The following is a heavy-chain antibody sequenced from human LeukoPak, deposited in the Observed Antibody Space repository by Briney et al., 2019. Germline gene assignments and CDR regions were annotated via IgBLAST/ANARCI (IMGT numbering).Heavy chain of an antibody. V-gene: IGHV4-34*01. CDR2: INHSGST. Sequence: SETLSLTCAVYGGSFSGYYWSWIRQPPGKGLEWIGEINHSGSTNYNPSLKSRVTISVDTSKNQFSLKLSSVTAEDTAVYYCARGDSSGWGLDYWGLGTLVTVSS. J-gene: IGHJ4*02. D-gene: IGHD6-19*01. CDR3: ARGDSSGWGLDY. CDR1: GGSFSGYY.